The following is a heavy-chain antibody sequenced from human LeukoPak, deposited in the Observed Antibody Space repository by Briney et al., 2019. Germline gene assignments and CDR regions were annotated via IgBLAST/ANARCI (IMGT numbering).Heavy chain of an antibody. V-gene: IGHV1-18*01. CDR1: GYTFTSYG. CDR2: ISAYNGNT. Sequence: ASVKVSCKASGYTFTSYGISWVRQAPGQGLEWMGWISAYNGNTNYAQKLQGRVTMTTDTSTSTAYMELRSLRSDDTAVYYCARVAYDYVWGSYSHYFDYWGQGTLVTVSS. D-gene: IGHD3-16*01. J-gene: IGHJ4*02. CDR3: ARVAYDYVWGSYSHYFDY.